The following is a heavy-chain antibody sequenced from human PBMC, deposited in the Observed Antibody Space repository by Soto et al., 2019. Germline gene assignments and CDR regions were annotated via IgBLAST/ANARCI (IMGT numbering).Heavy chain of an antibody. D-gene: IGHD3-10*01. V-gene: IGHV3-20*04. CDR3: AREYGSGSYYWFAP. CDR2: ISWNGGKT. CDR1: GFTFYDYG. Sequence: EVQLVESGGGVVRPGGSLRLSCVASGFTFYDYGLSWVRQAPGKGLEWVSGISWNGGKTRYVDSVKGRFSISRDNAKNSLYLQMDSLRAEDSAFYYCAREYGSGSYYWFAPWGQGTLVTVSS. J-gene: IGHJ5*02.